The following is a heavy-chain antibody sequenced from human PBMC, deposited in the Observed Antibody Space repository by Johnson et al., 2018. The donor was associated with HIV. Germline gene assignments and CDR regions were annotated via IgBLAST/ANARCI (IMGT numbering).Heavy chain of an antibody. V-gene: IGHV3-30-3*01. CDR2: ISYDGSNK. CDR1: GFTFSSYA. Sequence: QVQLVESGGGVVQPGRSLRLSCAASGFTFSSYAMHWVRQAPGKGLVWVAVISYDGSNKYYADSVKGRFTISRDKSKKTLYLKMNSLRAEDTAVYYCAREGYYNFWSGADAFDIWGQGTMVTVSS. J-gene: IGHJ3*02. D-gene: IGHD3-3*01. CDR3: AREGYYNFWSGADAFDI.